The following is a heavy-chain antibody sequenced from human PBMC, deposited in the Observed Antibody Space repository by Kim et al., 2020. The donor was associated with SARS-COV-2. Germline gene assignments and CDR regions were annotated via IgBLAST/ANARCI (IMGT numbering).Heavy chain of an antibody. CDR3: ARGRVSSSWYNY. Sequence: SETLSLTCAVYGGSFSGYYWSWIRQPPGKGLEWIGEINHSGSTNYNPSLKSRVIISVDTSKNQFSLKLSSVTAADTAVYYCARGRVSSSWYNYWGQGTLVTVSS. V-gene: IGHV4-34*01. CDR1: GGSFSGYY. CDR2: INHSGST. D-gene: IGHD6-13*01. J-gene: IGHJ4*01.